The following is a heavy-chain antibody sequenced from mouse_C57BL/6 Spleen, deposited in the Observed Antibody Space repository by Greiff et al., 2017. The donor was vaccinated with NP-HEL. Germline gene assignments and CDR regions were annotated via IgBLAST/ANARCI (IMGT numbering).Heavy chain of an antibody. J-gene: IGHJ2*01. D-gene: IGHD2-4*01. CDR3: ARGPLYDYDFDY. Sequence: QVQLQQSGAELARPGASVKMSCKASGYTFTSYTMHWVKQRPGQGLEWIGYINPSSGYTKYNQKFKGKATLTVDQSSSTAYMQLNSLTSEDSAVYYCARGPLYDYDFDYWGQGTTLTVSS. CDR2: INPSSGYT. CDR1: GYTFTSYT. V-gene: IGHV1-4*01.